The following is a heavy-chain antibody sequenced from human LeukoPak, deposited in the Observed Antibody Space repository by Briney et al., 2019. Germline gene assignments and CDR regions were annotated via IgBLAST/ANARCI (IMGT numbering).Heavy chain of an antibody. J-gene: IGHJ4*02. CDR2: IYYNGRT. CDR1: GGSISSSSFY. Sequence: PSETLSLTCTVSGGSISSSSFYWGWIRQPPGKGLEWIGSIYYNGRTYYNPSLKGRVTISADTSKNQFSLNLSSVTAADTAVYDSAATIILPAAMGFDYWGQGTLVTVSS. D-gene: IGHD2-2*01. V-gene: IGHV4-39*01. CDR3: AATIILPAAMGFDY.